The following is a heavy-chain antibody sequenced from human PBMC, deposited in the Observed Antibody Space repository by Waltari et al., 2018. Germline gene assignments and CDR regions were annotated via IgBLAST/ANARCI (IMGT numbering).Heavy chain of an antibody. CDR1: GGSISSGSYY. D-gene: IGHD2-15*01. J-gene: IGHJ6*02. Sequence: QVQLQESGPGLVKPSQTLSLTCTVPGGSISSGSYYWSWIRQPARKGLEWIGRIYTSGSTNYTPSLKSRVTISVDTSKNQFSLKLSSVTAADTAVYYCARDCSSCSSPYYYGMDVWGQGTTVTVSS. CDR2: IYTSGST. CDR3: ARDCSSCSSPYYYGMDV. V-gene: IGHV4-61*02.